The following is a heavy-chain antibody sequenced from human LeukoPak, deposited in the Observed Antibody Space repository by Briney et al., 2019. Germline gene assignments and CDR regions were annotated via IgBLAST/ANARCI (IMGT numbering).Heavy chain of an antibody. CDR2: IRFDGSNVGSNV. Sequence: GGSLGLSCATSGFTFSTYGMHWVRQAPGKGLEWVAFIRFDGSNVGSNVYYADSVKGRFTISRDNSKNTLYLQMNSLRAEDTAVYYCAKDRSGGYYDSSGYHYPLIDLDATDIWGQGTTVTVSS. D-gene: IGHD3-22*01. CDR3: AKDRSGGYYDSSGYHYPLIDLDATDI. J-gene: IGHJ3*02. CDR1: GFTFSTYG. V-gene: IGHV3-30*02.